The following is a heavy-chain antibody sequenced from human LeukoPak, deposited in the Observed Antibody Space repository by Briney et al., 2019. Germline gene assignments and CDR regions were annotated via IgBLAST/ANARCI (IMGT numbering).Heavy chain of an antibody. CDR3: ARVSYCGGDCSTGSFDY. J-gene: IGHJ4*02. Sequence: GGSLRLSCAASGFTFSRYSMNWVRQAPGKGLEWVSSISSSSSYIYYADSVKGRFTISRDNAKNSLYLQMNSLRAEDTAVYYCARVSYCGGDCSTGSFDYWGQGTLVTVSS. V-gene: IGHV3-21*01. CDR1: GFTFSRYS. D-gene: IGHD2-21*02. CDR2: ISSSSSYI.